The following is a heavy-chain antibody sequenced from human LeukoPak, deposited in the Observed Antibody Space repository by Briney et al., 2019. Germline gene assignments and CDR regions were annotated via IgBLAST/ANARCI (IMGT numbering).Heavy chain of an antibody. Sequence: TGGSLRLSCAASGFTVSSNYMSWVRQAPGKGLEWVSVIYSGGSTYYADSVKGRFTISRDNSKNTLYLQMNSLRAEDTAVYYCARDALPRYSSGWYKDYWGQGTLVTVSS. CDR2: IYSGGST. D-gene: IGHD6-19*01. CDR1: GFTVSSNY. V-gene: IGHV3-53*01. CDR3: ARDALPRYSSGWYKDY. J-gene: IGHJ4*02.